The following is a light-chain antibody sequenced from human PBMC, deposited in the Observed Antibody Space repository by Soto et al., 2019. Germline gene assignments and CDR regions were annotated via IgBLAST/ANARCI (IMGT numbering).Light chain of an antibody. CDR1: QSVYRN. CDR2: GSS. CDR3: QQCNNWPPKWT. Sequence: EILMTQSPSTLSVSPGERATLSCRASQSVYRNSAWYQQNPGKTTRLLIFGSSTRATGIPARLSGSGSGKDFTLTISSLGTEDFAVYYCQQCNNWPPKWTFGQGTKVDIK. V-gene: IGKV3-15*01. J-gene: IGKJ1*01.